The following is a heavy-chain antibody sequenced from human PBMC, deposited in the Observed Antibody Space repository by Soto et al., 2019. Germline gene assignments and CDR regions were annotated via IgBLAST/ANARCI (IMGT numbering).Heavy chain of an antibody. Sequence: PWETLSLTCAVSGGSISSSNWWSWVRQPPGKGLEWIGEIYHSGSTNYNPSLKSRVTISVDKSKNQFSLKLSSVTAADTAVYYCARAAALLWFAELLYYFDYWGQGTLVTVSS. V-gene: IGHV4-4*02. J-gene: IGHJ4*02. CDR2: IYHSGST. CDR1: GGSISSSNW. CDR3: ARAAALLWFAELLYYFDY. D-gene: IGHD3-10*01.